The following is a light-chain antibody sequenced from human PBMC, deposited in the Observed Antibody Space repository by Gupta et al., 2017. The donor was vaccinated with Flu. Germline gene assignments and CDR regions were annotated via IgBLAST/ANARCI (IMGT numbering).Light chain of an antibody. CDR2: EVT. CDR1: SSDVGGYNL. CDR3: CSYSGSSTLV. J-gene: IGLJ3*02. Sequence: GPPGQSITISCTGTSSDVGGYNLVSWYRHHPGKAPELLIYEVTKRPSGVSTRFSGSKSGNTASLTISGLQAEDEGNYYCCSYSGSSTLVFGG. V-gene: IGLV2-23*02.